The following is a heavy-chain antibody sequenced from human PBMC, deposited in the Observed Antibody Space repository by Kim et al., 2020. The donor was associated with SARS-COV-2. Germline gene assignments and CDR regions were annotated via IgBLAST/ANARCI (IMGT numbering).Heavy chain of an antibody. V-gene: IGHV3-11*04. Sequence: GGSLRLSCAASGFTFSDYYMNWIRQAPGKGLEWVSYISGTTIYYTDSVKGRFTISRDNAKNSLYLQMNSLRAEDTAVYYCAGGERGYSSGFPLWRQGTLVTVSS. CDR1: GFTFSDYY. D-gene: IGHD5-18*01. J-gene: IGHJ1*01. CDR2: ISGTTI. CDR3: AGGERGYSSGFPL.